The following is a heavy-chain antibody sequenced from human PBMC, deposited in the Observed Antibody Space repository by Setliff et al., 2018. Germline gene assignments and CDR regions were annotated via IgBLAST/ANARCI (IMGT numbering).Heavy chain of an antibody. CDR1: DFSVSSVYY. CDR2: VYYSGST. CDR3: ARTSTGRYFDL. D-gene: IGHD2-2*01. J-gene: IGHJ2*01. Sequence: SETLSLTCAVSDFSVSSVYYWGWIRQPPGKGLEWIANVYYSGSTYYNPSLESRVTMSVDTSKSQFSLNLYSVTAADTAVYYCARTSTGRYFDLWGRGTLVT. V-gene: IGHV4-38-2*01.